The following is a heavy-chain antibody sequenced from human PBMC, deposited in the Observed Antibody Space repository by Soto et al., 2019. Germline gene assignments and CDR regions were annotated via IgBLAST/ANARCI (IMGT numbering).Heavy chain of an antibody. J-gene: IGHJ3*02. D-gene: IGHD3-22*01. CDR1: GGTFSSYA. V-gene: IGHV1-69*13. Sequence: SVKVSCKASGGTFSSYAISWVRQAPGQGLEWMGGIIPIFGTAKYAQKIQGRVTITADESTSTDYMELSRLRSDDTAVYYCARVLTYDSSGYYYAAFDIWGQGTMVTVSS. CDR2: IIPIFGTA. CDR3: ARVLTYDSSGYYYAAFDI.